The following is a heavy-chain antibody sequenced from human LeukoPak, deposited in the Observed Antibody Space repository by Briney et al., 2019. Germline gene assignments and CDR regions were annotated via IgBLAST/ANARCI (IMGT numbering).Heavy chain of an antibody. V-gene: IGHV4-59*12. CDR1: GASITSWY. CDR3: ARETMLAGFASGLGFNY. Sequence: PSETLSLTCTVAGASITSWYWSWIRQPPGKGLEWIGNIHGSGNTNYNPSLKSRVSMSLDTSKNQVSLNLTSVTAADTATYFCARETMLAGFASGLGFNYWGQGILVIVSS. CDR2: IHGSGNT. J-gene: IGHJ4*02. D-gene: IGHD6-19*01.